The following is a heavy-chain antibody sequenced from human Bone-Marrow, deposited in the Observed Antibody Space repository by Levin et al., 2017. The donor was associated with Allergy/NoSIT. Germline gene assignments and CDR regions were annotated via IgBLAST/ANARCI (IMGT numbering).Heavy chain of an antibody. CDR1: GDSVSTSAYY. Sequence: PSETLSLNCSVSGDSVSTSAYYWGWIRQPPGKGLEWIANIYYSGKTYVNPSLKSRVIMSVDTSKNQFSLKLSSVTAADTALYFCAREVNSEGGFDLWGRGTLVTVSS. D-gene: IGHD1-14*01. V-gene: IGHV4-39*07. J-gene: IGHJ2*01. CDR2: IYYSGKT. CDR3: AREVNSEGGFDL.